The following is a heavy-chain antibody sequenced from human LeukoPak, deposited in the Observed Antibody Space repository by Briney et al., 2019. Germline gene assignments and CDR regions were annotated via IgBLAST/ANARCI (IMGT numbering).Heavy chain of an antibody. CDR3: AIDRDSYGCRGWLDP. V-gene: IGHV3-23*01. CDR2: ISGSGGST. Sequence: QSGGSLRLSCAAYGFTFGNDAMSWVRQAPGKGLEWVSAISGSGGSTYYADSVKGRFTISRDNSKNTLYLQMNSLRVEDTAVYYCAIDRDSYGCRGWLDPWGQGTLVTVSS. CDR1: GFTFGNDA. J-gene: IGHJ5*02. D-gene: IGHD5-18*01.